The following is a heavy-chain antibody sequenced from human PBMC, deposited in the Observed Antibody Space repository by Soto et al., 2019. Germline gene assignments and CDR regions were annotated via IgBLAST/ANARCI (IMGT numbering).Heavy chain of an antibody. CDR3: ARDLWGYCGTDCYPLDV. J-gene: IGHJ6*02. CDR2: LYNTGST. V-gene: IGHV4-59*01. Sequence: SETLSLTCTVSGGSISRYYWSWIRQPPGKGLEWIGYLYNTGSTIYNPSLESRVTISVDTSKNQFSLKLNSVTAADTAVYYCARDLWGYCGTDCYPLDVWGPGTTVTVS. CDR1: GGSISRYY. D-gene: IGHD2-21*02.